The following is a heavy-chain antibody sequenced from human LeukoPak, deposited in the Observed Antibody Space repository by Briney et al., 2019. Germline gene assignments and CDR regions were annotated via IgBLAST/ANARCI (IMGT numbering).Heavy chain of an antibody. CDR1: GGTFISYA. CDR3: ARCSLSGYDFWSGYYLDY. V-gene: IGHV1-69*01. Sequence: SVKVSCKASGGTFISYAISWVRQAPGQGLEWMGGIIPIFGTANYAQKFQGRDTITADESTSTAYMELSSLRSEDTAVYYCARCSLSGYDFWSGYYLDYWGQGTLVTVSS. J-gene: IGHJ4*02. CDR2: IIPIFGTA. D-gene: IGHD3-3*01.